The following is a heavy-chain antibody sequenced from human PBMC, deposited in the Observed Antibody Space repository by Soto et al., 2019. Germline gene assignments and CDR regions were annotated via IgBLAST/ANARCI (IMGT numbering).Heavy chain of an antibody. Sequence: ASVKVSCKASGYTFTSYYMHWVRQAPGQRLEWMGIINPSGGSTSYAQKFQGRVTMTRDTSTSTVYMELSSLRSEDTAVYYCARDRGYYDSSGYYFVKPSYYYGMDVWGQGTTVTVSS. CDR3: ARDRGYYDSSGYYFVKPSYYYGMDV. CDR1: GYTFTSYY. CDR2: INPSGGST. V-gene: IGHV1-46*01. D-gene: IGHD3-22*01. J-gene: IGHJ6*02.